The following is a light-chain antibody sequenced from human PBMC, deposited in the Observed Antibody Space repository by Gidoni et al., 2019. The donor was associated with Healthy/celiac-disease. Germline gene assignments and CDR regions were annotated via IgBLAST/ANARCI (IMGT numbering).Light chain of an antibody. V-gene: IGLV3-1*01. CDR3: QAWDSSTVV. J-gene: IGLJ2*01. Sequence: YELTQPPSVSVSPGQTASITCSGDKLGDKYACWYQQKPGQSPVLVIYPDSKRPSGIPERFSGSHSGNTATLTISGTQAMDEADYFCQAWDSSTVVFGGGTKLTVL. CDR1: KLGDKY. CDR2: PDS.